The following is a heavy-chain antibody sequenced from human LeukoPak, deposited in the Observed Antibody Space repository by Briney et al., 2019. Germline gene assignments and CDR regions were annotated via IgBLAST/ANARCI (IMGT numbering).Heavy chain of an antibody. D-gene: IGHD3-10*01. Sequence: GGSLRLSCVASGLTFTNTAMSWVRQAPGKGLEWVSGLTASGGSTYYADSVKGRFTISRDNSKNTLYLQMNSLRAENTAVYYCVKRGSGSYPFDPWGQGTLVTVSS. CDR1: GLTFTNTA. V-gene: IGHV3-23*01. CDR2: LTASGGST. J-gene: IGHJ5*02. CDR3: VKRGSGSYPFDP.